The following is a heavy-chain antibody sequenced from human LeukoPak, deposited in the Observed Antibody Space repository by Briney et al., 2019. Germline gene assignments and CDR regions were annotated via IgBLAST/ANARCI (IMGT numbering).Heavy chain of an antibody. J-gene: IGHJ4*02. D-gene: IGHD5-18*01. Sequence: GGSLRLSCAASGFTFSSYAMHWVRQAPGKGLEYVSAISSNGGSTYYANSVKGRFTISRDNSKNTLYLQMGSLRAEDMAVYYCARPRGDTAMVRVFFDYWGQGTLVTVSS. CDR1: GFTFSSYA. CDR2: ISSNGGST. V-gene: IGHV3-64*01. CDR3: ARPRGDTAMVRVFFDY.